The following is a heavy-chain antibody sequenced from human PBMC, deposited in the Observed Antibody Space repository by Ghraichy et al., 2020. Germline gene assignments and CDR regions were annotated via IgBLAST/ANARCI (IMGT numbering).Heavy chain of an antibody. CDR3: AKDLEPVVVVPAAIIDY. CDR2: ISYDGSNK. Sequence: GGSLRLSCAASGFTFSSYGMHWVRQAPGKGLEWVAVISYDGSNKYYADSVKGRFTISRDNSKNTLYLQMNSLRAEDTAVYYCAKDLEPVVVVPAAIIDYWGQGTLVTVSS. CDR1: GFTFSSYG. V-gene: IGHV3-30*18. J-gene: IGHJ4*02. D-gene: IGHD2-2*02.